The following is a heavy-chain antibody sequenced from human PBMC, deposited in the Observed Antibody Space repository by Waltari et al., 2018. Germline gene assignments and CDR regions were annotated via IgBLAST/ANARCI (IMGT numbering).Heavy chain of an antibody. J-gene: IGHJ4*02. D-gene: IGHD3-22*01. CDR3: AKDINYYDSSGHPYFDY. V-gene: IGHV3-23*01. CDR2: IRGSGGIT. CDR1: GFTFSSYA. Sequence: EVQLLESGGGLVQPGGSLRLSCAASGFTFSSYAMSWVRQAPGKGLEWVSAIRGSGGITYSADSVKGRFTISRDNSKNTLYLQMNSLRAEDTAVYYCAKDINYYDSSGHPYFDYWGQGTLVTVSS.